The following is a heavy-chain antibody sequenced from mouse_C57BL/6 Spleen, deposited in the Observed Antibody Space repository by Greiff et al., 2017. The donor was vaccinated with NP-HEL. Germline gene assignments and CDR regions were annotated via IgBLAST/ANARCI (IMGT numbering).Heavy chain of an antibody. Sequence: QVQLQQPGAELVKPGASVKLSCKASGYTFTSYWMHWVKQRPGQGLEWIGMIHPNSGSTNYNEKFKSKATLTVDKSSSTAYMQLSSLTSEDSAVYYCEFITTGRGFAYWGQGTLVTVSA. CDR1: GYTFTSYW. CDR3: EFITTGRGFAY. D-gene: IGHD1-1*01. V-gene: IGHV1-64*01. CDR2: IHPNSGST. J-gene: IGHJ3*01.